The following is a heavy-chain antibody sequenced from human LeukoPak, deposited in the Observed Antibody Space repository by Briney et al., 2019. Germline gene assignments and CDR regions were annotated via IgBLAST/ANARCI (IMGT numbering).Heavy chain of an antibody. V-gene: IGHV4-38-2*01. CDR1: GYSISSGYY. J-gene: IGHJ4*02. CDR2: VHHSAST. CDR3: ARSPGYSSGKTFDY. Sequence: PLEILSLTCAVSGYSISSGYYWGWIRQPPGKGLEWIGSVHHSASTSYNPSLKSRVTISVDTSKNQFSLNLNSVTAADTAVYYCARSPGYSSGKTFDYWGQGTLVTVFS. D-gene: IGHD6-19*01.